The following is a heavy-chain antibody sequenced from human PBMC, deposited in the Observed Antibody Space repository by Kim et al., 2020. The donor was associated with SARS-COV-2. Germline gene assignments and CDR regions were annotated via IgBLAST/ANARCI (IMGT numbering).Heavy chain of an antibody. CDR2: IIPIFGTA. CDR1: GGTFSSYA. V-gene: IGHV1-69*13. Sequence: SVKVSCKASGGTFSSYAISWVRQAPGQGLEWVGGIIPIFGTANYAQKFQGRVTITADESTSTAYMELSNLRSEDTAVYYCARTGTFGDYGDYVEDWGQRTLVTVSS. D-gene: IGHD4-17*01. J-gene: IGHJ4*02. CDR3: ARTGTFGDYGDYVED.